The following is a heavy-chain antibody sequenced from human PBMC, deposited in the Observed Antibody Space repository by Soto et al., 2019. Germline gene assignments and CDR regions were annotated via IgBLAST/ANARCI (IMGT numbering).Heavy chain of an antibody. D-gene: IGHD3-10*01. J-gene: IGHJ4*02. CDR3: ARGALWCGELDY. CDR1: GFTFSNYA. Sequence: TGGSLRLSCAASGFTFSNYAMSWVRQAPGKGLEWVSTVSDSGGSTYDADSVKGRFTISRDNSKNTLYLQMGSLRAEDMAVYYCARGALWCGELDYWGQGTLVTVSS. CDR2: VSDSGGST. V-gene: IGHV3-23*01.